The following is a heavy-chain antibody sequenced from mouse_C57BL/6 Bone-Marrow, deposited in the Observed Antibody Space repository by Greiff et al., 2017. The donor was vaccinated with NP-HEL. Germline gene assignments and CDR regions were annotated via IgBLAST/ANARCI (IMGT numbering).Heavy chain of an antibody. CDR3: ARHYYSNYFDY. J-gene: IGHJ2*01. CDR1: GFTFSSYG. CDR2: ISSGGSYT. D-gene: IGHD2-5*01. V-gene: IGHV5-6*01. Sequence: EVKLVESGGDLVKPGGSLKLSCAASGFTFSSYGMSWVRQTPDKRLEWVATISSGGSYTYYPDSVTGRFTLSRDNAKNTMYLQMSSLKSEDTAMYYCARHYYSNYFDYWGQGTTLTVSS.